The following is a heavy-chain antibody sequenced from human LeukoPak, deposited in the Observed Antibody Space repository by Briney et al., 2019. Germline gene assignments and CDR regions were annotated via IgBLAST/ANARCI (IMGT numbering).Heavy chain of an antibody. CDR1: GFRFSSYW. D-gene: IGHD6-19*01. Sequence: GESLKISCKGSGFRFSSYWIVWVRQMPGKGLEWMGIIFPDDSDTRYSPSFQGQVTISADKSISTAYLQWSSLKASDTALYYCARQSSLSHAFDIWGQGTMVSVSS. CDR2: IFPDDSDT. J-gene: IGHJ3*02. V-gene: IGHV5-51*01. CDR3: ARQSSLSHAFDI.